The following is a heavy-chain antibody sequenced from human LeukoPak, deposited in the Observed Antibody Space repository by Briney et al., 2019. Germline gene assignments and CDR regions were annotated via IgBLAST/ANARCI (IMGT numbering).Heavy chain of an antibody. V-gene: IGHV3-30*18. Sequence: GGSLRLSCAAPGFTFSSYGMHWVRQAPGKGLEWVAVISYDGSNKYYADSVKGRFTISRDNSKNTLYLQMNSLRAEDTAVYYCAKTVYSSGYYSYFDYWGQGTLVTVSS. CDR3: AKTVYSSGYYSYFDY. CDR1: GFTFSSYG. J-gene: IGHJ4*02. CDR2: ISYDGSNK. D-gene: IGHD3-22*01.